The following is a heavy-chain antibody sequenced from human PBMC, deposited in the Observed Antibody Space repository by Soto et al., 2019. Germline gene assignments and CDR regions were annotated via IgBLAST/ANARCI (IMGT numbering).Heavy chain of an antibody. CDR1: GGSISSSSYY. CDR2: IYYSGST. D-gene: IGHD3-3*02. J-gene: IGHJ5*02. Sequence: QLQLQESGPGLVKPSETLSLTCTVSGGSISSSSYYWGWIRQPPGKGLEWIGSIYYSGSTYYNPSLKSRVTISVDTSKNQCSLKLSSVPAADTAVYYCASPKIAFYNWFDPWGQGTLVTVSS. CDR3: ASPKIAFYNWFDP. V-gene: IGHV4-39*01.